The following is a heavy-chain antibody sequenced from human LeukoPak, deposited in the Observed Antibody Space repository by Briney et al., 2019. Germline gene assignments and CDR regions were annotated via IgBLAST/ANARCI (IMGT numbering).Heavy chain of an antibody. CDR1: GGTFSSYA. D-gene: IGHD2-15*01. CDR3: ARVGCSGGSCHSWFDY. Sequence: ASVKVSCKASGGTFSSYAISWVRQAPGQGLEWMGGIIPIFGTANYAQKFHGRVTITADKSTSTAYMELSSLRSEDTAVYYCARVGCSGGSCHSWFDYWGQGTLVTVSS. J-gene: IGHJ4*02. V-gene: IGHV1-69*06. CDR2: IIPIFGTA.